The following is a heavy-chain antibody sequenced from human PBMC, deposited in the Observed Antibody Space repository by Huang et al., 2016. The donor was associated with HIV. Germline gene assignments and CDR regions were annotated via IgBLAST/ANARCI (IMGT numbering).Heavy chain of an antibody. CDR2: ISPGDSDI. V-gene: IGHV5-51*01. Sequence: EVQLVQSGAEVKKPGESLKISCKGSGYNFMNYWIGWVRQMPGKGLEWMGIISPGDSDIRYRPSFQGQVTISADKFISTAYLHLSSLKTSDTAIYYCARRESSPSAFDSWGQGTRVTVSS. J-gene: IGHJ4*02. CDR1: GYNFMNYW. CDR3: ARRESSPSAFDS. D-gene: IGHD2-2*01.